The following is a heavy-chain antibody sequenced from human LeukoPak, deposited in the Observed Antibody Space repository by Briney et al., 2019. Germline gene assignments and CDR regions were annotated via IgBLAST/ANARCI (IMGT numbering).Heavy chain of an antibody. CDR1: GGSISRGDYY. CDR3: ARDYGDYDGNYYYGMDV. D-gene: IGHD4-17*01. CDR2: IYYSGST. V-gene: IGHV4-30-4*01. Sequence: SQTLSPTCTVSGGSISRGDYYWSWIRQPPGKGLEWIGYIYYSGSTYYNPSLKSRATISVDTSKNQFSLKLSSVTAADTAVYYCARDYGDYDGNYYYGMDVWGQGTTVTVSS. J-gene: IGHJ6*02.